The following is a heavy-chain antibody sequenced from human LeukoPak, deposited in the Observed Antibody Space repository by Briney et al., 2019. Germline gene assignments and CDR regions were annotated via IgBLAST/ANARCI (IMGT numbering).Heavy chain of an antibody. CDR3: ARDFWSGYYLDYYYGMDV. Sequence: GGSLRLSCAASGFTFSSYWMSWVRQAPGEGLEWVANIKQDGSEKYYVDSVKGRFTISRDNAKNSLYLQMNSLRAEDTAVYYCARDFWSGYYLDYYYGMDVWGQGTTVTVSS. J-gene: IGHJ6*02. CDR1: GFTFSSYW. CDR2: IKQDGSEK. D-gene: IGHD3-3*01. V-gene: IGHV3-7*01.